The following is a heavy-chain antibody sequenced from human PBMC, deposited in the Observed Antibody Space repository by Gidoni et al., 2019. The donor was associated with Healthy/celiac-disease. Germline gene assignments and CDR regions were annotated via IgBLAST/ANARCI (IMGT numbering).Heavy chain of an antibody. CDR2: INHSGST. V-gene: IGHV4-34*01. CDR3: ARDIVVVVSATGTRWFDP. D-gene: IGHD2-15*01. J-gene: IGHJ5*02. CDR1: GGSFSGYY. Sequence: AGLLKPSETLSLTCAVYGGSFSGYYWSWTRQPPGKGLEWIGEINHSGSTNYNPSLKSRVTISVDTSKNQFSLKLSSVTAADTAVYYCARDIVVVVSATGTRWFDPWGQGTLVTVSS.